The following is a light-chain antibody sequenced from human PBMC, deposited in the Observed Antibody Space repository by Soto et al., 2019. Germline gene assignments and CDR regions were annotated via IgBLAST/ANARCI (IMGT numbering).Light chain of an antibody. CDR1: QSVSSSY. V-gene: IGKV3-20*01. J-gene: IGKJ5*01. CDR3: QQYGSSPPIT. CDR2: GAS. Sequence: EIVLTQSPGTLSLSPGERATLSCRASQSVSSSYLAWYQQKPGQAPRLLIYGASSRATGIPDRFSVSGSGTDFTLTISRLEPEDFAVYYCQQYGSSPPITFGQGTRLDIK.